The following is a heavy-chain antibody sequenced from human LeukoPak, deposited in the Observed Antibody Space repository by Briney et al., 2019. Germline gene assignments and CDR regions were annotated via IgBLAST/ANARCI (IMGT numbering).Heavy chain of an antibody. Sequence: ASVKVSCKASGYTFTIYGISWVRQAPGQGLEWIGWISAYNGNTNYAQKLQGRVTMTTDTSTSTAYMELRSLRSHDTAVYYCARAPPNPYCWSWNDSFDIWGQGTMVTVSS. J-gene: IGHJ3*02. CDR2: ISAYNGNT. CDR1: GYTFTIYG. V-gene: IGHV1-18*01. D-gene: IGHD6-13*01. CDR3: ARAPPNPYCWSWNDSFDI.